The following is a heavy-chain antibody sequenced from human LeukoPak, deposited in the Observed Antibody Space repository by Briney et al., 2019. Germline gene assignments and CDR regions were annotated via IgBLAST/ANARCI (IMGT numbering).Heavy chain of an antibody. D-gene: IGHD6-6*01. Sequence: ASVKVSCKASGYSFTSYDINWVRQATGQGLEWMGWMNPNSGNTGYAQKFQGRVTMTRNTSISTAYMELSSLRSEDTAVYYCARAERIAARSAYNWFDPWGQGTLVTVSS. J-gene: IGHJ5*02. CDR2: MNPNSGNT. CDR1: GYSFTSYD. CDR3: ARAERIAARSAYNWFDP. V-gene: IGHV1-8*01.